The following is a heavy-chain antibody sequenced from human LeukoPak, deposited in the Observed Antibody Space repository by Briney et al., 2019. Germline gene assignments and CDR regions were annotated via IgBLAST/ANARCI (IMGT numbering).Heavy chain of an antibody. CDR1: GYTFTDYY. CDR3: AKLWHYDILADSYTTDH. J-gene: IGHJ4*02. V-gene: IGHV1-2*02. D-gene: IGHD3-9*01. CDR2: IKPNSGGT. Sequence: ASVKVSCKASGYTFTDYYIHWLRQAPGQGPEWMGWIKPNSGGTNFAQKFQGRVTMTRDTSINTAYMELSRLTSDDTAIYYCAKLWHYDILADSYTTDHWGQGTLVTVSA.